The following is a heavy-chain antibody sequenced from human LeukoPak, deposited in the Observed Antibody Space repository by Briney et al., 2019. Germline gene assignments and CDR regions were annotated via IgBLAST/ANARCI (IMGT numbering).Heavy chain of an antibody. J-gene: IGHJ3*02. CDR1: GGSISSYY. D-gene: IGHD5-24*01. V-gene: IGHV4-59*08. CDR2: IYYSGST. Sequence: SETLSLTCTVSGGSISSYYWSWIRQPPGKGLEWIGYIYYSGSTNYNPSLKSRVTISVDTSKNQFSLKLSSVTAADTAVYYCARHRKGYNAFDIWGQGTMVTVSS. CDR3: ARHRKGYNAFDI.